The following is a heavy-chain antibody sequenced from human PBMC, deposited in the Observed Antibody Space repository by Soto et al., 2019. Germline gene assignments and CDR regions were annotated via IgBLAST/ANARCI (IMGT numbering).Heavy chain of an antibody. CDR1: RFTFSNYG. CDR3: AKAVPPFVVVTASDY. CDR2: ISYDGRET. D-gene: IGHD2-21*02. V-gene: IGHV3-30*18. Sequence: QVRLVESGGGVVQPGRSLRLSCAASRFTFSNYGMHWVRQTPGKGLEWVAFISYDGRETYYADSVKGRFTISRDNSKNTLYLQINSLRAEDTAVYYCAKAVPPFVVVTASDYWGQGTLVTVSS. J-gene: IGHJ4*02.